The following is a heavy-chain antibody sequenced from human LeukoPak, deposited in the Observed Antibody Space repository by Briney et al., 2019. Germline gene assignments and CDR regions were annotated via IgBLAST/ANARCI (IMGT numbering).Heavy chain of an antibody. J-gene: IGHJ4*02. CDR3: AKGPNPDY. Sequence: PGRSLRLSCAASGFTFSSYSMNWVRQAPGKGLEWVSYISSSSSTIYYADSVKGRFTISRDNSKNTLYLQMNSLRAEDTAVYYCAKGPNPDYWGQGTLVTVSS. CDR1: GFTFSSYS. V-gene: IGHV3-48*01. CDR2: ISSSSSTI.